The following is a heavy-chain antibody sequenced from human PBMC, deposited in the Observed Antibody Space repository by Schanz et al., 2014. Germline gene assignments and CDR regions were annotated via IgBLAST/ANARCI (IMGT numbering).Heavy chain of an antibody. CDR2: ISSSSSYI. Sequence: DVQLVESGGGLVQSGGSLRLSCAASGFSLSSYNMNWVRQAPGKGLEWVSSISSSSSYIYYADSVKGGFTISRDNAKSSLFLQMNSLRAEDTAIYYCVREVGAAAGLAWGLDYWGRGTLVTVSS. CDR3: VREVGAAAGLAWGLDY. CDR1: GFSLSSYN. J-gene: IGHJ4*02. V-gene: IGHV3-21*02. D-gene: IGHD6-13*01.